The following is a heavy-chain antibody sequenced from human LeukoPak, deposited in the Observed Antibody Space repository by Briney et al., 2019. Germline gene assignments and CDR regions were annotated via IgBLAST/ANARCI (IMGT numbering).Heavy chain of an antibody. Sequence: GGSLRLSCAASGFTFSSYDMHWVRQATGKGLEWVSAIGTAGDTYYPGSVKGRFTISRENAKNSLYLQMNSLRAGDTAVYYCARASGRWDSGSYDEENEDAFDIWGQGTMVTVSS. D-gene: IGHD1-26*01. CDR2: IGTAGDT. CDR1: GFTFSSYD. V-gene: IGHV3-13*01. J-gene: IGHJ3*02. CDR3: ARASGRWDSGSYDEENEDAFDI.